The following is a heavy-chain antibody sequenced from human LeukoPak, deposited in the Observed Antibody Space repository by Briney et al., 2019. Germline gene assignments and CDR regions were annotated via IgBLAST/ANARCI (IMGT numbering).Heavy chain of an antibody. D-gene: IGHD3-9*01. J-gene: IGHJ5*02. CDR3: ARLFRRTWFDP. Sequence: SETLSLTCSVSGGSITNYYWTWIRQPPGKALEWVGHVDYSGNTNYNPSLKSRGTISLDTSKTHFSLKVNSVTAADTAIYYCARLFRRTWFDPWGQGTLVIVS. V-gene: IGHV4-59*08. CDR1: GGSITNYY. CDR2: VDYSGNT.